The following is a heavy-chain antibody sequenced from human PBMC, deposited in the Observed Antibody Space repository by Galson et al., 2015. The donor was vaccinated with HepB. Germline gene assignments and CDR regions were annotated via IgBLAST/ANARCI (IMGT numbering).Heavy chain of an antibody. D-gene: IGHD1-26*01. CDR3: ARGKGIVGAINWFDP. J-gene: IGHJ5*02. CDR2: MNPNSGNT. Sequence: SVKVSCKASGYTFTSYDINWVRQATGQGLEWMGWMNPNSGNTGYAQKFQGRVTMTRNTSISTAYMELSSLRSEDTAVYYCARGKGIVGAINWFDPWGQGTLVTVSS. V-gene: IGHV1-8*01. CDR1: GYTFTSYD.